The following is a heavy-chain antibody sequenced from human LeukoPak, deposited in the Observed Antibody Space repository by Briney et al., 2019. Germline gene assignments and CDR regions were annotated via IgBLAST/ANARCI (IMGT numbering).Heavy chain of an antibody. Sequence: GGSLRLSCAASGFTFSSYSMNWVRQAPGKGLEWVSSISSSSSYIYYADSVKGRFTISRDNAKNSLYLQMNRLRAEDTAVYYCARESGYSYGYAFDIWGQGTMVTVSS. J-gene: IGHJ3*02. CDR1: GFTFSSYS. D-gene: IGHD5-18*01. CDR3: ARESGYSYGYAFDI. CDR2: ISSSSSYI. V-gene: IGHV3-21*01.